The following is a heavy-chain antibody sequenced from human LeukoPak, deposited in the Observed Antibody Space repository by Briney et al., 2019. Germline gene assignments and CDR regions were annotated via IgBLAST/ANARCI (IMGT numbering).Heavy chain of an antibody. CDR3: ARGIQPPKYYGSGSDTFDI. CDR2: VNHNGNVN. Sequence: PGGSLRLSCAASGFTFSSYWMNWARQAPGKGLEWVASVNHNGNVNYYVDSVKGRFTISRDNSKNTVYLQMNSLRTEDTSVYYCARGIQPPKYYGSGSDTFDIWGQGTMVTVSS. V-gene: IGHV3-7*01. J-gene: IGHJ3*02. CDR1: GFTFSSYW. D-gene: IGHD3-10*01.